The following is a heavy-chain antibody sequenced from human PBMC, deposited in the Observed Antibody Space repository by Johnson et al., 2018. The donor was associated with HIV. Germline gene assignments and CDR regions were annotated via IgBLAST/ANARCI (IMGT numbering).Heavy chain of an antibody. CDR3: AKDSSVLLCFDI. D-gene: IGHD3-10*01. V-gene: IGHV3-30*04. CDR2: ISSDGSNK. Sequence: QVQLVESGGGVVQPGGSLRLSCAASGFTFSDYAMHWVRQAPGKGLEWVAVISSDGSNKYYEDSVKGRFTISRDNSKNTLYLQMNSLRAEDTAVYYCAKDSSVLLCFDIWGQGTMVTVSS. CDR1: GFTFSDYA. J-gene: IGHJ3*02.